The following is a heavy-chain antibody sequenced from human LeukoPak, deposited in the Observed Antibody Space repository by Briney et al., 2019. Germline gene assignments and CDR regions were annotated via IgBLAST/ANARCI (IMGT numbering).Heavy chain of an antibody. CDR3: ARVYCSGGSCSGGDFDY. V-gene: IGHV1-18*01. CDR2: ISAYNGNT. D-gene: IGHD2-15*01. Sequence: ASVKVSCKASGYAFTSYGISWVRQAPGQGLEWMGWISAYNGNTNYAQKLQGRVTMTTDTSTSTAYMELRSLRSDDTAVYYCARVYCSGGSCSGGDFDYWGQGTLVTVSS. CDR1: GYAFTSYG. J-gene: IGHJ4*02.